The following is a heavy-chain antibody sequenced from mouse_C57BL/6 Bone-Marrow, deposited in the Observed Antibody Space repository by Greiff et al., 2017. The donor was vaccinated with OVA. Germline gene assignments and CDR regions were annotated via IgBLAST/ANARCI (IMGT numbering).Heavy chain of an antibody. V-gene: IGHV1-52*01. J-gene: IGHJ1*03. CDR3: ARNYSNYGWYFDV. D-gene: IGHD2-5*01. CDR2: IDPSDSET. CDR1: GYTFTSYW. Sequence: VQLQQPGAELVRPGSSVKLSCKASGYTFTSYWMHWVKQRPIQGLEWIGNIDPSDSETHYNQKFKDKATLTVDKSSSTAYMQLSSLTSEDSAVYYCARNYSNYGWYFDVWGTGTTVTVSS.